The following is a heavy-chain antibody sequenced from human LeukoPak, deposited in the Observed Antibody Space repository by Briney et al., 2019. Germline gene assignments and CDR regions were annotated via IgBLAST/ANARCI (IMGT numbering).Heavy chain of an antibody. CDR3: ASGVNYFDY. Sequence: PGGSLRLSCAVSGFTFSRYWMHWVRQAPGKGLEWVSSISSRSSYIFYADSVKGRFTISRDNAKKSLYLQMNSLRAEDTAVYYCASGVNYFDYWGQGTLVTVSS. CDR2: ISSRSSYI. CDR1: GFTFSRYW. J-gene: IGHJ4*02. D-gene: IGHD3-3*01. V-gene: IGHV3-21*01.